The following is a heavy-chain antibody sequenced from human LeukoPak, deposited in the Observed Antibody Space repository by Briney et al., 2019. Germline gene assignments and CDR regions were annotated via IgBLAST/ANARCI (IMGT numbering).Heavy chain of an antibody. V-gene: IGHV4-34*01. CDR1: GGSFSGYY. J-gene: IGHJ6*03. Sequence: SETLSLTCAVYGGSFSGYYWSWIRQPPGKGLEWIGEIYHSGTTYYNPSLKSRVTISVDTSKNQFSLKVSSVTAADTAVYYCAREDSGSYPKYYYYMDVWGKGTTVTVSS. CDR3: AREDSGSYPKYYYYMDV. CDR2: IYHSGTT. D-gene: IGHD1-26*01.